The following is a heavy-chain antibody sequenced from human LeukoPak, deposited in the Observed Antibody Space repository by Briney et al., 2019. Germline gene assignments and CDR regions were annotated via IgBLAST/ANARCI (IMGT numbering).Heavy chain of an antibody. CDR1: GFTFRSYG. V-gene: IGHV3-33*01. Sequence: QPGRSLRLSCAATGFTFRSYGMHWVRQAPGKGLEWVAIIWYDGTNKYYAQSVKGRFTISRDNSKNTLDLQMNSLRVEDTAVYYCARELKYGSGTTPTLGYWSQGTLVTVSS. J-gene: IGHJ4*02. D-gene: IGHD3-10*01. CDR2: IWYDGTNK. CDR3: ARELKYGSGTTPTLGY.